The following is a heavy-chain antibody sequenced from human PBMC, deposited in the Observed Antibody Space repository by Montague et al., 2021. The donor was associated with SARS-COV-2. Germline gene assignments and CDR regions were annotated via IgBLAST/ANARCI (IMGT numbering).Heavy chain of an antibody. CDR2: SYYMSKWYN. D-gene: IGHD1-26*01. V-gene: IGHV6-1*01. CDR1: GDSVSRNNAA. CDR3: ARTSASSDY. J-gene: IGHJ4*02. Sequence: CAISGDSVSRNNAACSWIRQSPSRGLEWLGRSYYMSKWYNDYAVSVKSRITINPDTSKNQISLQLNSVTPEDTAVYYCARTSASSDYWGQGTLVTVSS.